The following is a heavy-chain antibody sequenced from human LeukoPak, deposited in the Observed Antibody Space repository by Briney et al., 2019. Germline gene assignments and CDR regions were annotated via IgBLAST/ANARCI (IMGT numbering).Heavy chain of an antibody. CDR3: ATEGAGGSWAGY. V-gene: IGHV1-2*02. Sequence: ASVTVSCKASGYTFTGYYLHWVRQAPGRGLEWMGWINPNTGGTTYAQKFRGRVTVTRDTSISTVYMELSRLTSDDTAVYYCATEGAGGSWAGYWGQGTLVTVSS. D-gene: IGHD1-26*01. CDR1: GYTFTGYY. J-gene: IGHJ4*02. CDR2: INPNTGGT.